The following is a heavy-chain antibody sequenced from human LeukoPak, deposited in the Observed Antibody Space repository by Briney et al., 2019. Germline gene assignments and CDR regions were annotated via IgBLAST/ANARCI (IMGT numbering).Heavy chain of an antibody. Sequence: PGRSLRLSCAASGFTFSRYSMNWVRQAPGKGLEWVSSISSSSSYIYYADSLKGRFTISRDNAKSSLYLQMNSLRAEDTAVYYCASSCSSTSCLSDAFDIWGQGTMVTVSS. CDR2: ISSSSSYI. CDR1: GFTFSRYS. D-gene: IGHD2-2*01. CDR3: ASSCSSTSCLSDAFDI. V-gene: IGHV3-21*01. J-gene: IGHJ3*02.